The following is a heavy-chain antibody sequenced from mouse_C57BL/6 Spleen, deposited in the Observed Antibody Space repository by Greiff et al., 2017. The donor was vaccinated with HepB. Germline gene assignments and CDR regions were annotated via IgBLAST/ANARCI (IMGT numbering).Heavy chain of an antibody. J-gene: IGHJ2*01. CDR1: GYAFTNYL. CDR3: ARDYDDDGRDY. V-gene: IGHV1-54*01. Sequence: QVQLQQSGAELVRPGTSVKVSCKASGYAFTNYLIEWVKQRPGQGLEWIGVINPGSGGTNYNEKFKGKATLTADKSSSTAYMQLSSLTSEDSAVYFCARDYDDDGRDYWGQGTTLTVSS. D-gene: IGHD2-4*01. CDR2: INPGSGGT.